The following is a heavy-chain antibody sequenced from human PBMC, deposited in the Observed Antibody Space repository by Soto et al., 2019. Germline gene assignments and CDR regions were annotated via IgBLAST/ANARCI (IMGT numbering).Heavy chain of an antibody. V-gene: IGHV3-23*01. D-gene: IGHD4-17*01. CDR3: AKIGDYGDYGGY. CDR2: ISVSGGST. CDR1: GFTFSSYV. J-gene: IGHJ4*02. Sequence: EVQLLESGGGLIQPGGSLRLSCAASGFTFSSYVMSWVRQAPVKGLEWVSGISVSGGSTDYADSVRGRFTISRDNPKNTVYLQMNSLKAEDTAVYYCAKIGDYGDYGGYWGQGTLVTVSS.